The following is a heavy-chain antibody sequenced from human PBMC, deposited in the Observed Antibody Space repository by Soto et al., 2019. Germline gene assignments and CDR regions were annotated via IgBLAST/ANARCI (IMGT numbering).Heavy chain of an antibody. CDR3: GRGYGDPFGGYFDY. Sequence: QVQLVESGGGLVKPGGSLRLSCAASGFTFSDYYMSWIRQAPGKGLEWVSYISSSGSTIYYADSVKGRFTISRDNAKNSRFLKMNRLRAGDTAVYYWGRGYGDPFGGYFDYWGQGTLVPVSS. J-gene: IGHJ4*02. CDR2: ISSSGSTI. V-gene: IGHV3-11*01. CDR1: GFTFSDYY. D-gene: IGHD3-16*01.